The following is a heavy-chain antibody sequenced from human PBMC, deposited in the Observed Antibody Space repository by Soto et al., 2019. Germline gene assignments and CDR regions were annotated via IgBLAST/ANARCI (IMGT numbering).Heavy chain of an antibody. D-gene: IGHD3-16*01. CDR1: GGTFSSYA. V-gene: IGHV1-69*06. J-gene: IGHJ4*02. CDR2: IIPIFGTA. CDR3: ARVGGDGYTLSRYYFDY. Sequence: ASVRVSCKASGGTFSSYAISWVRQAPGQGLEWMGGIIPIFGTANYAQKFQGRVTITADKSTSTAYMELSSLRSEDTAVYYCARVGGDGYTLSRYYFDYWGQGTLVTVSS.